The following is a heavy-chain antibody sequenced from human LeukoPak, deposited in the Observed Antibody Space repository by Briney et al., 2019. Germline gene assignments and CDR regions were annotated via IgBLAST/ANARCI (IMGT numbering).Heavy chain of an antibody. Sequence: ASVNVSCKASGYTFTSYDINWVRQATGQGLEWMGWMNPNSGNTGYAQKFQGRVTMTRNTSISTAYMELSSLRSEDTAVYYCARAYRYSGSYGHWGQGTLVTVSS. CDR1: GYTFTSYD. CDR2: MNPNSGNT. V-gene: IGHV1-8*01. D-gene: IGHD1-26*01. J-gene: IGHJ4*02. CDR3: ARAYRYSGSYGH.